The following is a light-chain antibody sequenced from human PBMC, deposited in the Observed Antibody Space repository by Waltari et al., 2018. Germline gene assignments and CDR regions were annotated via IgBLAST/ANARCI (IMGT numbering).Light chain of an antibody. CDR1: QNINTD. V-gene: IGKV3-11*01. J-gene: IGKJ1*01. CDR2: DAS. Sequence: EVVLTQPTDTLSLSPGERATLPCRASQNINTDLGWYQQRPGQAPRLLIFDASKRAAGIPVRFSGRGSGTDFTLIISTLEPEDSAVYYCQQRYSWPRTFGQGTKVEIK. CDR3: QQRYSWPRT.